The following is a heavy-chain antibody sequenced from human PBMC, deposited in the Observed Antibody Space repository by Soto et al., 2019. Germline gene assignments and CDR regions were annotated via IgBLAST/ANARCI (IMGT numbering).Heavy chain of an antibody. V-gene: IGHV3-30-3*01. CDR1: GFTFSSYA. CDR2: ISYDGSNK. J-gene: IGHJ2*01. CDR3: ARDMAVVTPSPSYWYFDL. D-gene: IGHD2-21*02. Sequence: QVQLVESGGGVVRPGRSLRLSCAASGFTFSSYAMHWVRQAPGKGLEWVAVISYDGSNKYYADSVKGRFTISRDNSKNTLYLQMNSLRAEDTAVYYCARDMAVVTPSPSYWYFDLWGRGTLVTVSS.